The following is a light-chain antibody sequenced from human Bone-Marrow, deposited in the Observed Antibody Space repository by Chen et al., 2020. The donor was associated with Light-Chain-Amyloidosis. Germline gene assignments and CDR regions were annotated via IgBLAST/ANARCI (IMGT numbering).Light chain of an antibody. CDR1: SSDVGNYNL. V-gene: IGLV2-23*02. CDR3: GSYAGSNTVV. CDR2: EVN. Sequence: QSALPQPASVSGSPGQSITLSCTGSSSDVGNYNLVSWYQQHPGKAPKLMIFEVNKRPSGVSNRFSGSKSGNTASLTISGLLAEDEADYHCGSYAGSNTVVFGGGTKLTVL. J-gene: IGLJ2*01.